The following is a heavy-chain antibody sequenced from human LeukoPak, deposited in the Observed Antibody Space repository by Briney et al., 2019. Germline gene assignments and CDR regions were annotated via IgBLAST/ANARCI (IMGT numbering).Heavy chain of an antibody. Sequence: SETLSLTCAVSGGSISSSNWWSWVRQPPGKGLEWIGEIYHSGSTNYNPSLKSRVTISVDTSKNQFSLKLNSVTAADTAVYYCARHRSKWLQSSFDYWGQGTLVTVSS. J-gene: IGHJ4*02. CDR2: IYHSGST. CDR1: GGSISSSNW. V-gene: IGHV4-4*02. D-gene: IGHD5-24*01. CDR3: ARHRSKWLQSSFDY.